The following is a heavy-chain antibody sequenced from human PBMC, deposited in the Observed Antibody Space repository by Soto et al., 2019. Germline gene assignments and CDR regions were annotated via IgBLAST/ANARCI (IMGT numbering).Heavy chain of an antibody. J-gene: IGHJ4*02. V-gene: IGHV3-23*01. CDR1: GFTFSSYG. Sequence: EVQLLESGGGLVQPGGSLRLSCAASGFTFSSYGMSWVRQAPGKGLEWVSSISGSGGSTYYADSVKGRFTISRDNSKNTLYLQMSCLRAEDTAVYYCANRNDYGSGSYFPFDHWGQGTLVTVSS. CDR3: ANRNDYGSGSYFPFDH. CDR2: ISGSGGST. D-gene: IGHD3-10*01.